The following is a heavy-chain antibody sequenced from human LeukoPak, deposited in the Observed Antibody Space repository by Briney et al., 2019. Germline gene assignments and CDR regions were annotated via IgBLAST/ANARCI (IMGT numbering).Heavy chain of an antibody. V-gene: IGHV4-59*08. CDR2: VFYTGST. CDR3: ARNLGGSSGYYY. CDR1: GGSINGYY. D-gene: IGHD6-19*01. J-gene: IGHJ4*02. Sequence: SETLSLTCSVSGGSINGYYWSWIRQPPEKGLEWIGYVFYTGSTNYNSSLKSRVSISVDTSKNQFYLKLSSVTAADTAVYYCARNLGGSSGYYYWGQGALVTVSS.